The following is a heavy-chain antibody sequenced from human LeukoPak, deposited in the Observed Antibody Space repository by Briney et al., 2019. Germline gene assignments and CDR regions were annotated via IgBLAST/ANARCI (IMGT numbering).Heavy chain of an antibody. D-gene: IGHD5-24*01. V-gene: IGHV1-69*01. CDR3: ARARWTGDYFDY. CDR1: GGTFSSYA. CDR2: IIPIFGTA. Sequence: VASVKVSCKASGGTFSSYAISWVRQAPGQGLEWMGGIIPIFGTANYAQKFQGRVTITADESTSTAYMELSSLRSEDTAVYYCARARWTGDYFDYWGQGTLGTVSS. J-gene: IGHJ4*02.